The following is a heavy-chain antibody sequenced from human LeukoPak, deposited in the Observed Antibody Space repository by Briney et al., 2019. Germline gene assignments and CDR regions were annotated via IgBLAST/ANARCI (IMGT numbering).Heavy chain of an antibody. D-gene: IGHD5-18*01. J-gene: IGHJ4*02. CDR3: ARASSDGYGISPGLAY. CDR1: GFTFSNYY. CDR2: ISGTGSHI. V-gene: IGHV3-11*01. Sequence: GGSLRLPCAASGFTFSNYYMSWIRQAPGKGLEWVSYISGTGSHINYADSVKGRITISRDNAENSLHLQMDSLRAEDTAMYYCARASSDGYGISPGLAYWGQGTLVTVSS.